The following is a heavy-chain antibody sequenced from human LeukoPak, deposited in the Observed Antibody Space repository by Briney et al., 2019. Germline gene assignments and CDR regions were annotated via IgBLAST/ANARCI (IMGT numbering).Heavy chain of an antibody. J-gene: IGHJ3*02. CDR1: GFTFSSYA. V-gene: IGHV3-64*01. CDR2: ISSNGGST. D-gene: IGHD2-2*01. Sequence: GGSLRLSCAASGFTFSSYAMHWVRQAPGKGLEYVSAISSNGGSTYYANSVKGRFTISRDNSKNTLYLQMGSLRAEDMAVYYCARDPGYCSSTSCSRRAFDIWGQGTMVTVSS. CDR3: ARDPGYCSSTSCSRRAFDI.